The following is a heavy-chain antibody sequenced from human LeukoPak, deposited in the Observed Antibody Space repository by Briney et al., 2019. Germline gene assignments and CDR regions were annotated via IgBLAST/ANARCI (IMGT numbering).Heavy chain of an antibody. CDR2: IYYSGST. V-gene: IGHV4-39*02. D-gene: IGHD3-22*01. J-gene: IGHJ4*02. CDR1: GGSISSSSYY. CDR3: ARENPSGYYNRPIDY. Sequence: SETLSLTCTVSGGSISSSSYYWGWIRQPPGKGLEWIGSIYYSGSTYYNPSLKSRVTIPVDTSKNQFSLKLSSVTAADTAVYYCARENPSGYYNRPIDYWGQGTLVTVSS.